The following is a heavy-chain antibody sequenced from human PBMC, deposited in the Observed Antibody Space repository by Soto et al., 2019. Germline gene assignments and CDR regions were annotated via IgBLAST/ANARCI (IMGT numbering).Heavy chain of an antibody. V-gene: IGHV1-69*02. Sequence: QVQLVQSGPEVKKPGSSVRVSCAASGGTFSSYTINWVRQVPGQGPEWTGRSIPMLGMSNYAQKFQGRVMMIADKSTNTVYMELSSLRSEDTAIYYCATNYGSGSPPFDYWGQGTLVTVSS. CDR3: ATNYGSGSPPFDY. J-gene: IGHJ4*02. CDR1: GGTFSSYT. CDR2: SIPMLGMS. D-gene: IGHD3-10*01.